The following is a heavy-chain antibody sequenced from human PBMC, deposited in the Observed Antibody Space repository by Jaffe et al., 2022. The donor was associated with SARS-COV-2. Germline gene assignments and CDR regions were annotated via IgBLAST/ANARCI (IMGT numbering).Heavy chain of an antibody. D-gene: IGHD3-16*02. CDR2: IIPIFGTA. V-gene: IGHV1-69*01. CDR3: ASKVYYDYVWGSYRYQDDAFDI. Sequence: QVQLVQSGAEVKKPGSSVKVSCKASGGTFSSYAISWVRQAPGQGLEWMGGIIPIFGTANYAQKFQGRVTITADESTSTAYMELSSLRSEDTAVYYCASKVYYDYVWGSYRYQDDAFDIWGQGTMVTVSS. CDR1: GGTFSSYA. J-gene: IGHJ3*02.